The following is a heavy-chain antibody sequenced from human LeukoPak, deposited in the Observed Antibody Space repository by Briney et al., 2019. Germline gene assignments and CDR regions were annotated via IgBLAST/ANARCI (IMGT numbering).Heavy chain of an antibody. CDR3: ARGSAAYSIGWFDP. D-gene: IGHD1-26*01. CDR2: IYTNGNT. J-gene: IGHJ5*02. Sequence: SQTLSLTCTVSGGSISRGNYYWTWIRQPAGKGLEWIGRIYTNGNTNYNPSLKSRVTISVDTSKNHFSLTLTSVTAADTAVYYCARGSAAYSIGWFDPWGQGTLVTVSS. V-gene: IGHV4-61*02. CDR1: GGSISRGNYY.